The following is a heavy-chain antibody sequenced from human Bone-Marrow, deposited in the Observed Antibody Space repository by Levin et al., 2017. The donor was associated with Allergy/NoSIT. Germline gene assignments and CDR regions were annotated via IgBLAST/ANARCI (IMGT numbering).Heavy chain of an antibody. CDR2: ISYDGSNK. Sequence: GESLKISCAASGFTFSSYGMHWVRQAPGKGLEWVAVISYDGSNKYYADSVKGRFTISRDNSKNTLYLQMNSLRAEDTAVYYCAKGIEWEPYYYGMDVWGQGTTVTVSS. D-gene: IGHD1-26*01. J-gene: IGHJ6*02. CDR3: AKGIEWEPYYYGMDV. CDR1: GFTFSSYG. V-gene: IGHV3-30*18.